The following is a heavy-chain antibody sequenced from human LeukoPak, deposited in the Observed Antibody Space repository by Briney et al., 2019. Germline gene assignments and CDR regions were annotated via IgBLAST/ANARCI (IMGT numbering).Heavy chain of an antibody. CDR1: GVSITSYY. Sequence: SETLSLTCTVSGVSITSYYWSWLRQPPGKGLEWIGYIYPSGSTNYNPSLKSRVTISTDTPKKQFSLRLSSVTATDTAVYYCARAGYYDSSGYYRRYFDYWGQGALVTVSS. CDR2: IYPSGST. J-gene: IGHJ4*02. V-gene: IGHV4-4*09. D-gene: IGHD3-22*01. CDR3: ARAGYYDSSGYYRRYFDY.